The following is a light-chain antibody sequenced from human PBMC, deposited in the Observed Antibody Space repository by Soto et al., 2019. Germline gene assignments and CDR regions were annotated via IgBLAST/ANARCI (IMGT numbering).Light chain of an antibody. CDR1: QSVGSY. CDR3: QQRSNWPLLT. Sequence: EIVLTQSPATLSLSPGERATLSCRASQSVGSYLAWYQQKPGQAPRLLIYDASNRATGIPVRFSGSGSGTDFTLTISSLEAEDFAVYYCQQRSNWPLLTFGGGTEVEIK. J-gene: IGKJ4*01. V-gene: IGKV3-11*01. CDR2: DAS.